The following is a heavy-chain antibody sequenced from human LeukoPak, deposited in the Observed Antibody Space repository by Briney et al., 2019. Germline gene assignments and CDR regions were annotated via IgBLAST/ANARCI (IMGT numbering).Heavy chain of an antibody. CDR3: ARMVANYVWGGYRYGFDP. CDR2: INHSGST. CDR1: GVSFSGYY. V-gene: IGHV4-34*01. Sequence: ASETLSLTCAVYGVSFSGYYWSWIRQPPGKGLEWIGVINHSGSTNYNPSLKSRVTISVDTSKNQFSLKLSSVTAADTAVYYCARMVANYVWGGYRYGFDPWGQGTLVTVSS. D-gene: IGHD3-16*02. J-gene: IGHJ5*02.